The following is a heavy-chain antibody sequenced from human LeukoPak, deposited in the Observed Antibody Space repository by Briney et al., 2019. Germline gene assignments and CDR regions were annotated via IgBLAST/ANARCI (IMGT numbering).Heavy chain of an antibody. V-gene: IGHV4-59*01. D-gene: IGHD4-23*01. J-gene: IGHJ4*02. CDR1: GGSISSYY. CDR2: IYYSGST. CDR3: ARDFRGKGFDY. Sequence: SETLSLTCTVSGGSISSYYWSWIRQPPGKGLEWIGYIYYSGSTNYNPSLKSRVTISVDTSKNQFSLKLSSVTAADTAVYYCARDFRGKGFDYCGQGTLVTVSS.